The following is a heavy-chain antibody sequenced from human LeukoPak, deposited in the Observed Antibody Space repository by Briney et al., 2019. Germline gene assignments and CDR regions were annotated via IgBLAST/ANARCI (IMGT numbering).Heavy chain of an antibody. V-gene: IGHV4-4*07. CDR1: GRSISSYY. CDR3: ARSPIAAAGPEGAFDI. J-gene: IGHJ3*02. CDR2: IYTSGST. Sequence: SETLSLTCTVSGRSISSYYWSWIRQPAGKGREWIGRIYTSGSTNYHPSLKSRATMSVDQSMNRFSLKLSSVTAADTAVYYCARSPIAAAGPEGAFDIWGQGTMVTVSS. D-gene: IGHD6-13*01.